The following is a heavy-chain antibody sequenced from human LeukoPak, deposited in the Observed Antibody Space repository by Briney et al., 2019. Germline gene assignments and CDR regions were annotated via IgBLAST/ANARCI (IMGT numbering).Heavy chain of an antibody. D-gene: IGHD6-19*01. CDR2: IWYDGSNK. J-gene: IGHJ4*02. Sequence: PGGSLRLSCAASGFTFSSYAMHWVRQAPGKGLEWVAVIWYDGSNKYYADSVKGRFTISRDNSKNTLYLQMNSLRAEDTAVYYCASFTAGALAVAGTPPEDYWGQGTLVTVSS. CDR3: ASFTAGALAVAGTPPEDY. CDR1: GFTFSSYA. V-gene: IGHV3-33*08.